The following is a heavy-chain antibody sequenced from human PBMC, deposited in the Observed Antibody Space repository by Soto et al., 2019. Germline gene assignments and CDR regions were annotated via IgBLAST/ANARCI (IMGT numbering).Heavy chain of an antibody. CDR3: ARNTIPHPHY. Sequence: EVQLLESGGGLVQPGGSLRLSCAALGFTFSNYAMSWVRQAPGKGLERVSAISSSGDSPYYPDSVKGRFTVSRDNSKNTLYLQMNSLRVEDTAKYYCARNTIPHPHYRGQGTLVTVSS. J-gene: IGHJ4*02. CDR2: ISSSGDSP. CDR1: GFTFSNYA. V-gene: IGHV3-23*01. D-gene: IGHD1-1*01.